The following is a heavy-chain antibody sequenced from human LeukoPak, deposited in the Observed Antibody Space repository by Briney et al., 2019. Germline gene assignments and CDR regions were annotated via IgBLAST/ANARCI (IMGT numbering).Heavy chain of an antibody. J-gene: IGHJ4*02. V-gene: IGHV1-69*01. CDR2: IIPIFGTG. Sequence: SVKLSCKASGGTFTSYAISWDRQPPGQGLGWMGGIIPIFGTGNYAQKFQGRVTITADDSTSTAYMEVSSLRSEDTAVYCCATLGSTGDYYGSGSYYAYFDYWGQGTLVTVSS. CDR1: GGTFTSYA. D-gene: IGHD3-10*01. CDR3: ATLGSTGDYYGSGSYYAYFDY.